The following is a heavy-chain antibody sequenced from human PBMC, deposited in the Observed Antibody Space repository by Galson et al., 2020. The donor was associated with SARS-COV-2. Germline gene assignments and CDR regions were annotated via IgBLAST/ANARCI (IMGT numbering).Heavy chain of an antibody. Sequence: GSLRLSCAASGFTFSSYSMNWVRQAPGKGLEWVSSISSSSSYIYYADSVKGRFTISRDNAKNSLYLQMNSLRAEDTAVYYCARGVLWFGELLIAVGFDYWGQGTLVTVSS. V-gene: IGHV3-21*01. CDR1: GFTFSSYS. CDR2: ISSSSSYI. CDR3: ARGVLWFGELLIAVGFDY. D-gene: IGHD3-10*01. J-gene: IGHJ4*02.